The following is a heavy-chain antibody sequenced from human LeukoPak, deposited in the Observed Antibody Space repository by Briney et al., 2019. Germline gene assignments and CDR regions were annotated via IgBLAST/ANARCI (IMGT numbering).Heavy chain of an antibody. V-gene: IGHV3-23*01. D-gene: IGHD6-13*01. CDR3: AKATTISAAGSHFVY. J-gene: IGHJ4*02. CDR1: GFTSSSYA. Sequence: QPGGSLRVSCVDSGFTSSSYAMSWVRQAPGGGLEWVSAISGNGGTTYYADSVKGRFTISRDNSKNTLYLQMNSLRAEDTAVFYCAKATTISAAGSHFVYWGQGTLVTVSS. CDR2: ISGNGGTT.